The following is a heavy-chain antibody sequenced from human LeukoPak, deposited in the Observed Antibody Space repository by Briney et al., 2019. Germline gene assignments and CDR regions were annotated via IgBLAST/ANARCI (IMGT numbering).Heavy chain of an antibody. CDR3: ARVFRQQLVFDY. J-gene: IGHJ4*02. CDR1: GYTFTSYD. D-gene: IGHD6-13*01. V-gene: IGHV1-8*01. CDR2: MNPNSGNT. Sequence: GASVKVSCKASGYTFTSYDINWVRQATGQGLEWMGWMNPNSGNTGYAQKFQGRVTMTRNTSISTAYMELRSLRSDDTAVYYCARVFRQQLVFDYWGQGTLVTVSS.